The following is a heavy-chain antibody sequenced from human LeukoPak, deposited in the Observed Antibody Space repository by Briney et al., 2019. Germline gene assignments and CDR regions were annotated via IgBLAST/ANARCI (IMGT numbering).Heavy chain of an antibody. J-gene: IGHJ4*02. V-gene: IGHV4-59*01. CDR3: ATGRPYSSPGY. D-gene: IGHD6-13*01. CDR2: IYYSGSS. Sequence: TSETLSLTCTVSGVFIRTYYWSWIWQPPGKGLEWIGYIYYSGSSNYNPSLKSRVTISVDTSKNQFSLKLSSVTAADTAVYYCATGRPYSSPGYWGQGTLVTVSS. CDR1: GVFIRTYY.